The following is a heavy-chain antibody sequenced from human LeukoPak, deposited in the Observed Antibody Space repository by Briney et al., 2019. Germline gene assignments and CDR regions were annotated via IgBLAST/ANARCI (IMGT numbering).Heavy chain of an antibody. CDR1: GFTFSSYE. CDR3: ARDWDYGAFDY. J-gene: IGHJ4*02. D-gene: IGHD4-17*01. CDR2: ISSSGSTI. Sequence: PGGSLRLSCAASGFTFSSYEMNWLRQAPGKGLEWVSYISSSGSTIYYADSVKGRFTISRDNAKNSLYLQMNSLRAEDTAVYYCARDWDYGAFDYWGQGTLVTVSS. V-gene: IGHV3-48*03.